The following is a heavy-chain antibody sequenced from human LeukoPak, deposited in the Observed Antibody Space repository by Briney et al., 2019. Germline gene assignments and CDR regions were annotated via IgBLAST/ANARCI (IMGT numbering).Heavy chain of an antibody. V-gene: IGHV4-38-2*02. J-gene: IGHJ4*02. D-gene: IGHD3-22*01. Sequence: PSETLSLTCTVSGYSISSGCYWSWIRQPPGKGLEWIATIHHSGVTYYNPSLKSRVTMSVDTSKNQFSLKLGSVTAAGTAVYYCARYTANTAGYSFDFWGQGALVTVSS. CDR2: IHHSGVT. CDR1: GYSISSGCY. CDR3: ARYTANTAGYSFDF.